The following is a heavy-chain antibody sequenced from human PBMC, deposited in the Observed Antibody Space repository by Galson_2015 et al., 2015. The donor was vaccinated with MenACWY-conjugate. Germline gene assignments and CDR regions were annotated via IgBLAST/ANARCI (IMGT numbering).Heavy chain of an antibody. V-gene: IGHV1-18*01. CDR1: GYTFSSYG. Sequence: SVKVSCKASGYTFSSYGFSRVRQAPGQGLEWMGWISVYNGKTKYAEKVQGRVTMTTDTSTSTAYMELRSLRSDDTAVYYCARDEDDRYRPFEYWGQGTLVTVSS. CDR3: ARDEDDRYRPFEY. D-gene: IGHD5-12*01. J-gene: IGHJ4*02. CDR2: ISVYNGKT.